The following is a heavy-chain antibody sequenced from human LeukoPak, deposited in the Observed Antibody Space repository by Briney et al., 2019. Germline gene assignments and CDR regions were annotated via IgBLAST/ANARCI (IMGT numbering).Heavy chain of an antibody. Sequence: ASVKVSCKASGYTFTGYYMHWVRQAPGQGPEWMGRINPNSGGTNYAQKFQGRVTMTRDTSISTAYMELSRLRSDDTAVYYCARGFHSSSWYYFDYWGQGTLVTVSS. CDR3: ARGFHSSSWYYFDY. V-gene: IGHV1-2*06. CDR1: GYTFTGYY. D-gene: IGHD6-13*01. J-gene: IGHJ4*02. CDR2: INPNSGGT.